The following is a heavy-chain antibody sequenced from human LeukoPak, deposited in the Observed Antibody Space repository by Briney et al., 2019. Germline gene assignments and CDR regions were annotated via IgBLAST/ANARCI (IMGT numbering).Heavy chain of an antibody. CDR1: GFTFSSYA. D-gene: IGHD1-7*01. J-gene: IGHJ4*02. V-gene: IGHV3-23*01. CDR2: ISGSGGST. CDR3: AKETSWNYGPGDY. Sequence: GGSLRLSCATSGFTFSSYAMSWVRQAPGKGLEGVSAISGSGGSTYYADSVKGRFTISRDNSKNTLYLQMNSLRAEDTAVYYCAKETSWNYGPGDYWGQGTLVTVSS.